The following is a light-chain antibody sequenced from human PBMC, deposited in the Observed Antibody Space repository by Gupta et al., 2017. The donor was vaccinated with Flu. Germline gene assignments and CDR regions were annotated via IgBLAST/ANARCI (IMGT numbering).Light chain of an antibody. CDR3: QAWDRSTVV. Sequence: TCSGDQLGDKYVCWYQQKPGQYPLLVISQDTKRPSAIPERFSGSNSGNTATLTISGTQAMDEADYYCQAWDRSTVVFGGGTKLTVL. CDR2: QDT. J-gene: IGLJ2*01. V-gene: IGLV3-1*01. CDR1: QLGDKY.